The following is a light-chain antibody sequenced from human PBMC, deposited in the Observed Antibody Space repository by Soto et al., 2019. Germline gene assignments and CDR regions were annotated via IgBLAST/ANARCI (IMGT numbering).Light chain of an antibody. CDR2: EVT. V-gene: IGLV2-14*01. CDR1: SSDIGTYKY. Sequence: QSALTQPASVSGSPGQSITISCTGTSSDIGTYKYVSWYQQHPGKAPKLIIYEVTNRPSGVSHRFSGSKSGNTASLTISGLQADDEADYYCSSYTISTTLVLFGGGTKLTVL. J-gene: IGLJ2*01. CDR3: SSYTISTTLVL.